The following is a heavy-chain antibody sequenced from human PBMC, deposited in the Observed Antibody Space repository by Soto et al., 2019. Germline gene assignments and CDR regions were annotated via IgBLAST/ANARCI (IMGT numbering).Heavy chain of an antibody. Sequence: GESLKISCKGSGYSFTSYWIGWVRQMPGKGLEWMGNTYYSPSLKSRVTISVDTSKNQLSLELSSVTATDTAVYFCARRGARIEADGLSTGFDPWGQGTLVTVSS. V-gene: IGHV5-51*01. CDR2: TY. CDR1: GYSFTSYW. D-gene: IGHD6-13*01. CDR3: ARRGARIEADGLSTGFDP. J-gene: IGHJ5*02.